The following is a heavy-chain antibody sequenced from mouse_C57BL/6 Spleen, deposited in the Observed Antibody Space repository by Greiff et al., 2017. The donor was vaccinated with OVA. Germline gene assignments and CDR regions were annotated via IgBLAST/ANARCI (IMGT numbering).Heavy chain of an antibody. V-gene: IGHV1-26*01. Sequence: EVQLQQSGPELVKPGASVKISCKASGYTFTDYYMNWVKQSHGKSLEWFGDINPNNGGTSYNQKFKGKATLTVDKSSSTAYMELRSLTSEDSAVYYCASYGYDFDYWGQGTTLTVSS. J-gene: IGHJ2*01. D-gene: IGHD2-2*01. CDR2: INPNNGGT. CDR3: ASYGYDFDY. CDR1: GYTFTDYY.